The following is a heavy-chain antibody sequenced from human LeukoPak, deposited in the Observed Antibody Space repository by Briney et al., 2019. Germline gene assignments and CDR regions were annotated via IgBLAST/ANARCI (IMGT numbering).Heavy chain of an antibody. Sequence: ASVTVSLMASGYTFTNYGIRWVRQAPGQGRDGMGWISAYNGNTNYAQKLQGRVTMTTDTSTSTAYMELRSLRSDDTAVYYCARDVRRIRVSGMDVWGQGTTVTVSS. J-gene: IGHJ6*02. CDR2: ISAYNGNT. V-gene: IGHV1-18*01. CDR3: ARDVRRIRVSGMDV. CDR1: GYTFTNYG. D-gene: IGHD3-10*02.